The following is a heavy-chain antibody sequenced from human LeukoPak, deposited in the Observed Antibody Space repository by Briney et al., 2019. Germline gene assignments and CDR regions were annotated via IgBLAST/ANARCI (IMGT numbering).Heavy chain of an antibody. CDR3: ARVEWVAATQNYYFDY. D-gene: IGHD2-15*01. Sequence: PGGSLRLSCAASGFTFSSYAMSWVRQAPGKGLEWVSAISGSGGSTYYADSMKGRFTISRDNAKNSLYLQMNNLGAEDTAVYYCARVEWVAATQNYYFDYWGQGTLVTVSS. CDR1: GFTFSSYA. J-gene: IGHJ4*02. V-gene: IGHV3-23*01. CDR2: ISGSGGST.